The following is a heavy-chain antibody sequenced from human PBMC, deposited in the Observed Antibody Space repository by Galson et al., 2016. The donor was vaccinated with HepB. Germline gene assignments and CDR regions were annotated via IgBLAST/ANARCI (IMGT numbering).Heavy chain of an antibody. J-gene: IGHJ4*02. CDR3: ARTYGSGSYYCLDY. CDR1: GYTFTGYF. Sequence: SVKVSCNASGYTFTGYFIHWVRQAPGQGLEWMGWINPDSGGTNYARKFQGRVTMTRDTSISTAYMELSRLGSDDTAVYFCARTYGSGSYYCLDYWGQGTLVTVSS. D-gene: IGHD3-10*01. V-gene: IGHV1-2*02. CDR2: INPDSGGT.